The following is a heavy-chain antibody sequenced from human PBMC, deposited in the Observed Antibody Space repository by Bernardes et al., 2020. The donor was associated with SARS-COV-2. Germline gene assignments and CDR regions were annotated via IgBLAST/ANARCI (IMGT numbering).Heavy chain of an antibody. CDR1: GFTFTTYW. CDR2: IKYDGSEK. J-gene: IGHJ4*02. V-gene: IGHV3-7*04. D-gene: IGHD3-22*01. Sequence: GGSLRLSCAASGFTFTTYWMTWVRKAPEKGLEWVANIKYDGSEKYYVDSVKGRFTISRDNAENSLYLQMNSLRAEDTALYYCARRKYGGSGYHFDYWGQGTPVTVSS. CDR3: ARRKYGGSGYHFDY.